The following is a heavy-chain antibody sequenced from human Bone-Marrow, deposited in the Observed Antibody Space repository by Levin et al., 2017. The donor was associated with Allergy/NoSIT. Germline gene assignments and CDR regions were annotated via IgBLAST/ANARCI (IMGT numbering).Heavy chain of an antibody. CDR1: GGSTSSGSHY. D-gene: IGHD6-13*01. CDR3: ARGSSNSRLDP. V-gene: IGHV4-61*02. J-gene: IGHJ5*02. CDR2: IYTTGST. Sequence: SETLSLTCTVSGGSTSSGSHYWSWIRQPAGKGLEWIGRIYTTGSTNYNPSPKSRVTISVDTSKNQFSLRLSSVTAADTARYYCARGSSNSRLDPWGQGTLVTVSS.